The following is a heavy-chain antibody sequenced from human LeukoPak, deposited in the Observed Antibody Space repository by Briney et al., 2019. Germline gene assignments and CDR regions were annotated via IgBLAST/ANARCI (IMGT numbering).Heavy chain of an antibody. V-gene: IGHV3-11*01. D-gene: IGHD3-22*01. CDR3: ARDGHYDSSGYYFPFDY. CDR2: ISSSGSTI. Sequence: GGSLRLSCAASGFTFSDYYMSWIRQAPGKGLEWVSYISSSGSTIYYADSVKGRFTISRDNAKNSLYLQMNSLRAEDTAVYYRARDGHYDSSGYYFPFDYWGQGTLVTVSS. J-gene: IGHJ4*02. CDR1: GFTFSDYY.